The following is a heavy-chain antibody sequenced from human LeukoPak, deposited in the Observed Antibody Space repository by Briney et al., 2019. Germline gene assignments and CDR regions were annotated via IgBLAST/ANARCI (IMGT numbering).Heavy chain of an antibody. J-gene: IGHJ4*02. CDR1: GFTFSNYC. V-gene: IGHV3-74*01. Sequence: PGGSLRLSCAASGFTFSNYCMHWVRQIPGKGLVWVSRICPDGTVTNYADSVKGRFTIPRDNAKNMVFLQMNSLRADDTAVYYCVRDFRSADYWGQGILVTVSS. CDR2: ICPDGTVT. CDR3: VRDFRSADY.